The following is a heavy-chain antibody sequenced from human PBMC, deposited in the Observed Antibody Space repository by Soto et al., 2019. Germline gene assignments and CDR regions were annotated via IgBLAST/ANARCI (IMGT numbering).Heavy chain of an antibody. Sequence: EASVKVSCKSSGYTFTSYYMHWVRQAPGQGLEWMGIINPSGGSTSYAQKFQGRVTMSRDTSTSTVYMELSSLRSEDTAVYYCARRISGGLDYWGQGTLVTVSS. CDR3: ARRISGGLDY. J-gene: IGHJ4*02. V-gene: IGHV1-46*03. CDR2: INPSGGST. CDR1: GYTFTSYY. D-gene: IGHD2-15*01.